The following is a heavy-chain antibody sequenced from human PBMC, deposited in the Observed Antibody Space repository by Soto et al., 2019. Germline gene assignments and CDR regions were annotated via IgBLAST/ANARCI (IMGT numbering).Heavy chain of an antibody. CDR2: IYSGGST. D-gene: IGHD6-19*01. J-gene: IGHJ4*02. Sequence: GGSLRLSCAASGSTVSTYHMSWVRQAPGKGLEWVSVIYSGGSTYYADSVKGRFTISRDNSKNTLYLQMNSLRAEDTAVYYCAYSWYGSGWKTIDYWGQGTLVTVSS. V-gene: IGHV3-66*01. CDR1: GSTVSTYH. CDR3: AYSWYGSGWKTIDY.